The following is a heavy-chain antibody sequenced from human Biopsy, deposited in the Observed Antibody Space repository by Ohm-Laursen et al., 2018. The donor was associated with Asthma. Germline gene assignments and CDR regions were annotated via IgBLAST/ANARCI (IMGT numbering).Heavy chain of an antibody. J-gene: IGHJ6*02. CDR3: ARGSSSRLSQWELLVSGGKRAHSYYGMDV. CDR2: IYYSGST. CDR1: GVSISSDY. Sequence: SDTLSLTCTVSGVSISSDYWSWIRQPPGKGLEWIGHIYYSGSTNYQPSLKSRVTISVYTSKNQFSLRLTSVTAADTAVYYCARGSSSRLSQWELLVSGGKRAHSYYGMDVWGQGTTVTVSS. V-gene: IGHV4-59*12. D-gene: IGHD1-26*01.